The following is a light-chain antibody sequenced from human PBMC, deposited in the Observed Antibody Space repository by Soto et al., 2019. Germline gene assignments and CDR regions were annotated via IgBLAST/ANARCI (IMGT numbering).Light chain of an antibody. CDR2: GAS. J-gene: IGKJ1*01. Sequence: EMVMTQSPATLSVSPGDRATLSCRASQSISSYLAWYQHKPGQAPRLLIYGASSRATGIPDRFSGSGSGTDFTLTISRLEPEDFAVYYCQQYGSSPRTFGQGTKVDSK. CDR1: QSISSY. V-gene: IGKV3-20*01. CDR3: QQYGSSPRT.